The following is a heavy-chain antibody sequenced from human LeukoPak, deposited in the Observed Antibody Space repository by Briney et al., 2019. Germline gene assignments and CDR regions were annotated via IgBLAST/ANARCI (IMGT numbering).Heavy chain of an antibody. J-gene: IGHJ5*02. Sequence: SQTLSRTCAVSGGSISSGGYSWSWIRQPPGKGLEWIGYIYHSGSTYYNPSLKSRVTISVDRSKNQFSLKLSSVTAADTAVYYCARGVAAAGTRGDWFDPWGQGTLVTVSS. D-gene: IGHD6-13*01. V-gene: IGHV4-30-2*01. CDR2: IYHSGST. CDR1: GGSISSGGYS. CDR3: ARGVAAAGTRGDWFDP.